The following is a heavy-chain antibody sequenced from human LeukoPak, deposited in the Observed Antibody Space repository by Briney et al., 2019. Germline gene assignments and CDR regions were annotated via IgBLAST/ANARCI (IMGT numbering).Heavy chain of an antibody. CDR2: ISAYNGNT. CDR1: GYTFTIYG. Sequence: GASVKVSSKASGYTFTIYGISRVRQAPGQGGERMGWISAYNGNTNYTQKLQGRVTMTTDTSTSTAYMELRSLRSDDTAVYYCAREGDYEPHYFDYWGQGTLVTVSS. CDR3: AREGDYEPHYFDY. V-gene: IGHV1-18*04. J-gene: IGHJ4*02. D-gene: IGHD4-17*01.